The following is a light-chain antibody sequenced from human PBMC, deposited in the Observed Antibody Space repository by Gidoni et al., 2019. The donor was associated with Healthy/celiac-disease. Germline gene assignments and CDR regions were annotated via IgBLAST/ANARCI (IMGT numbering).Light chain of an antibody. CDR1: QSIRSY. CDR2: AAS. J-gene: IGKJ2*01. CDR3: QQSYSTPYT. V-gene: IGKV1-39*01. Sequence: DIHMTQSPSSLSASVGERVTITCRASQSIRSYLNWYQQKPGKAPKLLIYAASSLQSGVPSRFSGSGSRPDFTLTISSLQPEDFATYYCQQSYSTPYTFXXXTKLEIK.